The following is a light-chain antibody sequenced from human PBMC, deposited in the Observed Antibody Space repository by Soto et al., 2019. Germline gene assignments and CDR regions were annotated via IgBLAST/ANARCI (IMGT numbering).Light chain of an antibody. V-gene: IGKV3-20*01. CDR1: QSVTSTY. J-gene: IGKJ1*01. CDR2: GAS. Sequence: EIVLTQSPGTLSLSPGERATLSCRASQSVTSTYLAWYQQKPCQAPRLLISGASSRATGVPDRFSGNGSGTDFTLTISSLEPQDFAVYYCQQYNNWPTWTFGQGTKLDIK. CDR3: QQYNNWPTWT.